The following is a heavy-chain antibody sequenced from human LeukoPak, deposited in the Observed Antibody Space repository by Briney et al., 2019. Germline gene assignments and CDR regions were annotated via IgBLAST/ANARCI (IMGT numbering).Heavy chain of an antibody. D-gene: IGHD3-22*01. CDR2: MNPNSGNT. CDR1: GYTLTELS. Sequence: GASVKVSCKVSGYTLTELSMHWVRQATGQGLEWMGWMNPNSGNTGYAQKFQGRVTMTRNTSISTAYMELSSLRSEDTAVYYCARGPDSSGYYYVGYFDLWGRGTLVTVSS. J-gene: IGHJ2*01. V-gene: IGHV1-8*01. CDR3: ARGPDSSGYYYVGYFDL.